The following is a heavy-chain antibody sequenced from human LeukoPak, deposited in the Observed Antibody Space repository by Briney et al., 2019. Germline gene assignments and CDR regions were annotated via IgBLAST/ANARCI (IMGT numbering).Heavy chain of an antibody. CDR2: TYYSGST. V-gene: IGHV4-39*02. J-gene: IGHJ6*02. Sequence: SETLSLTCSVSGGSISSSSHYWGWIRQPPGKGLEWIGSTYYSGSTYYNPSLKSRVIISVDTSKNHFSLRLSTVTAADTAVYYCARLRGHDILTGYYKVYYYGMDVWGQGTTVTVSS. D-gene: IGHD3-9*01. CDR1: GGSISSSSHY. CDR3: ARLRGHDILTGYYKVYYYGMDV.